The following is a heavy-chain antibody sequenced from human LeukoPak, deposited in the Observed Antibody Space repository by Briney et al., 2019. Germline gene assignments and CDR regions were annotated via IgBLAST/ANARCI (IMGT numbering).Heavy chain of an antibody. J-gene: IGHJ5*02. CDR1: GGSISSSSYY. D-gene: IGHD3-22*01. V-gene: IGHV4-39*07. CDR2: IYYSGST. CDR3: ARATYYYDSSGYSIWFDP. Sequence: PSETLSLTCTVSGGSISSSSYYWGWIRQPPGKGLEWIGSIYYSGSTYYNPSLKSRVTISVDTSKNQFSLKLSSVTAADTAVYYCARATYYYDSSGYSIWFDPWGQGTLVTVSS.